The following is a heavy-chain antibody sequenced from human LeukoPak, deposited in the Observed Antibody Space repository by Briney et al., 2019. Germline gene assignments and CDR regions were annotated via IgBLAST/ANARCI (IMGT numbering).Heavy chain of an antibody. CDR2: INHSGST. J-gene: IGHJ4*02. CDR1: GGSFSGYY. CDR3: ARGDIEYYDFWSGYFETTYYFDY. Sequence: SETLSLTCAVYGGSFSGYYWSWIRQPPGKGLEWIGEINHSGSTNYNPSLKSRVTISVDTSKNQFSLKLSSVTAADTAVYYCARGDIEYYDFWSGYFETTYYFDYWGQGTLVTVSS. D-gene: IGHD3-3*01. V-gene: IGHV4-34*01.